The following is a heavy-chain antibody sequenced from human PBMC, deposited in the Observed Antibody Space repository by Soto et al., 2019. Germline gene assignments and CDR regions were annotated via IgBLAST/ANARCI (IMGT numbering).Heavy chain of an antibody. V-gene: IGHV1-18*01. Sequence: QVQLVQSGADVKKPGASVKVSCMASGYNFTSYGMSWVRQGPGQGLEWMGWISPHNDRTKYARRFQDGVTMTTETPTSTVYMELGSLRSDDTAVYYCARDLYYSSGRYFDHDAFDIWGQGTVVTVSS. D-gene: IGHD6-19*01. CDR2: ISPHNDRT. J-gene: IGHJ3*02. CDR3: ARDLYYSSGRYFDHDAFDI. CDR1: GYNFTSYG.